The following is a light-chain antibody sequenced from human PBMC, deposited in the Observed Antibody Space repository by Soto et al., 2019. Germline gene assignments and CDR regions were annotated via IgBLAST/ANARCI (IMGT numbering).Light chain of an antibody. CDR1: ELGDKY. V-gene: IGLV3-1*01. J-gene: IGLJ2*01. Sequence: SSELTQPPSVSVSPGQTASIPCSGDELGDKYVFWYQQKPGQSPLLVIYQDKRRPSGIHERFSGSNSGNTATLTISGTQTTDEADYYCQAWDSSTVIFGGGTKLTVL. CDR2: QDK. CDR3: QAWDSSTVI.